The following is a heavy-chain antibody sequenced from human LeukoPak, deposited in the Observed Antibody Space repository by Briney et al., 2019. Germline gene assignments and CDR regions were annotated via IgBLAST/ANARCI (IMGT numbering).Heavy chain of an antibody. J-gene: IGHJ4*02. Sequence: SETLSLTCTVSGGSISSSSYYWGWIRQPPGKGLEWIGSIYYSGSTYYNPSLKSRVTISVDTSKNQFSLKLSSVTAEDTAVYYCARGLYCGGDCYTTFDYWGQGTLVTVSS. CDR3: ARGLYCGGDCYTTFDY. CDR1: GGSISSSSYY. V-gene: IGHV4-39*07. CDR2: IYYSGST. D-gene: IGHD2-21*02.